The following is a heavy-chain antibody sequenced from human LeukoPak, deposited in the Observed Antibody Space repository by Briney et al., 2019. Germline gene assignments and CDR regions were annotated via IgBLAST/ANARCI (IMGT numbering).Heavy chain of an antibody. CDR2: IYYIGST. CDR3: ARGAYGYSGYGDTYYFDY. J-gene: IGHJ4*02. V-gene: IGHV4-59*01. CDR1: GGSISSYY. Sequence: KPSETLSLTCTVSGGSISSYYWSWIRQPPGKGLEWVGYIYYIGSTNYNPSLKRRVTISVDTSKNQFSLKLSSVTAADTAVYYCARGAYGYSGYGDTYYFDYWGQGTLVTVSS. D-gene: IGHD5-12*01.